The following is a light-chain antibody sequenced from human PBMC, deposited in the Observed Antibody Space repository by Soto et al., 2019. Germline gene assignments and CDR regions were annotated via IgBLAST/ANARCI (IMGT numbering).Light chain of an antibody. CDR2: EVA. V-gene: IGLV2-14*01. Sequence: QSALTQPASVSGSPGQSITISCTGNSSDVGAYNYVSWYQHHPGKAPKLIIYEVANRPSGVSNRFSGSKSGNTASLTISGLQAEDEADYYCSSYTDSNTVLFGGRTKLTVL. CDR1: SSDVGAYNY. J-gene: IGLJ2*01. CDR3: SSYTDSNTVL.